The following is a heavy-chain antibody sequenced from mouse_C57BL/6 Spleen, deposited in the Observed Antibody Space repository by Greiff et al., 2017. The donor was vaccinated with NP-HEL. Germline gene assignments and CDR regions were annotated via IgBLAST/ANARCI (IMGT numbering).Heavy chain of an antibody. CDR2: INPSTGGT. J-gene: IGHJ2*01. CDR1: GYSFTGYY. V-gene: IGHV1-42*01. D-gene: IGHD2-5*01. CDR3: ARYSKYYFDY. Sequence: EVQLQQSGPELVKPGASVKISCKASGYSFTGYYMNWVKQSPEKSLEWIGEINPSTGGTTYNQKFKAKATLTVDKSSSTAYMQLKSLTSEDSAVYYCARYSKYYFDYWGQGTTLTVSS.